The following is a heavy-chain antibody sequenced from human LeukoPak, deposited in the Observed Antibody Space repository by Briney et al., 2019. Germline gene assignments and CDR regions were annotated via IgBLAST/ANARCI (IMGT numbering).Heavy chain of an antibody. CDR3: ARLYLPATRFDY. Sequence: PGGSLRLSCAASGLTFDDYGMSWVRQAPGKGLEWIGSIYHSGRTFYNPSLKSRVTISVDTSKNQFSLKLTSVTAADTAVYYCARLYLPATRFDYWGQGTLVTVSS. V-gene: IGHV4-38-2*01. CDR2: IYHSGRT. CDR1: GLTFDDYG. J-gene: IGHJ4*02. D-gene: IGHD5-24*01.